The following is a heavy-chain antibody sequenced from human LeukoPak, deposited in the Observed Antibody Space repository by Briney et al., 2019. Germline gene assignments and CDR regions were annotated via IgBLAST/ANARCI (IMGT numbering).Heavy chain of an antibody. CDR2: ISGGSSFT. Sequence: GGSLRLSCAASGFTFSSYGMNWVRQAPGKGLEWVSYISGGSSFTYYVDSVKGRFTISRDNAKNSLYLQMNSLRAEDTAVYYCARDLGYSSGPNYWGQGTRVTVSS. J-gene: IGHJ4*02. V-gene: IGHV3-21*01. CDR1: GFTFSSYG. CDR3: ARDLGYSSGPNY. D-gene: IGHD6-19*01.